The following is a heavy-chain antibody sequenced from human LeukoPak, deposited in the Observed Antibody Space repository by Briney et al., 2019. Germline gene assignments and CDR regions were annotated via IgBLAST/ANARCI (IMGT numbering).Heavy chain of an antibody. CDR2: INHSGST. J-gene: IGHJ6*04. CDR3: AVEVGSGVLV. Sequence: SETLSLTCAVYGGSFSGYYWSWIRQPPGKELEWIGEINHSGSTNYNPSLKSRVTISVDTSKNQFSLKLSSVTAADTAVYYCAVEVGSGVLVWGKGTTVTVSS. D-gene: IGHD3-10*01. V-gene: IGHV4-34*01. CDR1: GGSFSGYY.